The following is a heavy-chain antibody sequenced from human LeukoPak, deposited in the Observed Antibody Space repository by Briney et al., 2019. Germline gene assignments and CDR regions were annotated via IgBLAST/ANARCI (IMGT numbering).Heavy chain of an antibody. V-gene: IGHV3-23*01. J-gene: IGHJ4*02. Sequence: PGGSLRLSCAASGFTFSSYAMSWVRQAPGKGLDWVSPISGSGGSTYYADSVKGRFTISRDNSKNTLYLQMNSLRAEDTAVYYCAKPLNDYVWGSYYYWGQGTLVTVSS. CDR2: ISGSGGST. CDR3: AKPLNDYVWGSYYY. D-gene: IGHD3-16*01. CDR1: GFTFSSYA.